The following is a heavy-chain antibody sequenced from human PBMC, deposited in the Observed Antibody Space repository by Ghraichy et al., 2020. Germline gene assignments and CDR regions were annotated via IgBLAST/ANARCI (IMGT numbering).Heavy chain of an antibody. Sequence: GWSLRLSCAASGFTFSRYGMHWVRQAPGKGLEWVAVIWYDGSKKYYADSVKGRFTISRDNSKNTLYLQLNSLSAEDTAVYYCAKDSNPVLDYYFYGMDVWGQGTTVTVSS. CDR2: IWYDGSKK. D-gene: IGHD3-3*01. V-gene: IGHV3-33*06. CDR3: AKDSNPVLDYYFYGMDV. CDR1: GFTFSRYG. J-gene: IGHJ6*02.